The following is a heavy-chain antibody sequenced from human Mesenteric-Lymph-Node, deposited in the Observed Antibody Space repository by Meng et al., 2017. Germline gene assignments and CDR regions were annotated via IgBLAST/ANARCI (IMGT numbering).Heavy chain of an antibody. CDR3: TTLYGDSIS. D-gene: IGHD4-17*01. CDR2: IYHSGRT. CDR1: GGPIRNDQW. V-gene: IGHV4-4*02. Sequence: QVQRPGSGPGRVKPSGTLSLTCDVHGGPIRNDQWWSWVRQAPGKGLEWIGEIYHSGRTNYNPFVKSRVSMSVDKSQNHFSLRLSSVTAADTAVYYCTTLYGDSISWGQGTLVTVSS. J-gene: IGHJ4*02.